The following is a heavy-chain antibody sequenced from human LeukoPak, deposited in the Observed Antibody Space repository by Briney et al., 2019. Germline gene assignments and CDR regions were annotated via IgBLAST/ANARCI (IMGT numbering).Heavy chain of an antibody. J-gene: IGHJ4*02. V-gene: IGHV2-70*01. CDR3: ARTSGYSSGWYLFDY. CDR1: GFSLSTSGMC. Sequence: SGPTLVNPTQTLTLTCTFSGFSLSTSGMCVSWIRQPPGKALEWLALLDWDDDKHYSTSLKTRLTISKDTSKNQVVLTMTNMDPVDTATYCCARTSGYSSGWYLFDYWGQGTLVTVSS. D-gene: IGHD6-19*01. CDR2: LDWDDDK.